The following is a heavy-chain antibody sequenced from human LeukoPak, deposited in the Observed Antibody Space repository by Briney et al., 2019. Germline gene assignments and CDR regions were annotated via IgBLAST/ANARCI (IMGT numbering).Heavy chain of an antibody. V-gene: IGHV3-15*01. J-gene: IGHJ4*02. CDR3: ARGFCSSTSCYQGPFDF. D-gene: IGHD2-2*01. CDR1: GFIFSSAW. Sequence: GGSLRLSCAASGFIFSSAWMTWVRQAPGKGLEWVGHIKNKTNGGTTDYAAPVRGRFIISRDDSKNTLYLQMNSLRTEDTAVYYCARGFCSSTSCYQGPFDFWGQGTLVTVSS. CDR2: IKNKTNGGTT.